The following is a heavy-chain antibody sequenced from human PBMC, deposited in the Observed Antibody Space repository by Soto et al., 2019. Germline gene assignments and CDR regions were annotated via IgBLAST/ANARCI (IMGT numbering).Heavy chain of an antibody. D-gene: IGHD1-1*01. CDR3: VRRSQLFVEAFDN. V-gene: IGHV3-73*01. Sequence: GGSLRLSCATSGFTFSASALHWVRQAPGKGLEWVGHIKNRADNYVTTYGASLKGRFTVSRDDSKNTAYLQMNSLTTEDPAVYYCVRRSQLFVEAFDNWGQGTMVT. CDR1: GFTFSASA. CDR2: IKNRADNYVT. J-gene: IGHJ3*02.